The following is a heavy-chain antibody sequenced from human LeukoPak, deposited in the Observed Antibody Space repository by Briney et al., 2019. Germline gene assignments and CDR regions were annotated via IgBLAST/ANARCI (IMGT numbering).Heavy chain of an antibody. CDR1: GFTFSTYG. J-gene: IGHJ1*01. D-gene: IGHD6-6*01. V-gene: IGHV3-23*01. Sequence: PGGSLRLSCAASGFTFSTYGMSWVRQAPGKGLEWVSAISDGGDNTYYADSVKGRFTISRDNSKSTLYLQMNSLRAEDTALYYCAKRPPSSDAEYFQHWGRGTLVTVSS. CDR3: AKRPPSSDAEYFQH. CDR2: ISDGGDNT.